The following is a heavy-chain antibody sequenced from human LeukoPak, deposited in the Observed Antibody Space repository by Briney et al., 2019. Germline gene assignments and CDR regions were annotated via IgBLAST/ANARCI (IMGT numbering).Heavy chain of an antibody. D-gene: IGHD1-1*01. J-gene: IGHJ4*02. V-gene: IGHV3-30*18. CDR1: GFTFSSYG. Sequence: PGGSLRLSCAASGFTFSSYGMHWVRQAAGKGLGWVGVISYDGSNKYYADSVKGRFTISRDNSKNTLYLQMNSLRAEDTAVYYCAKADWNDLVSGSIDYWGQGTLVTVSS. CDR3: AKADWNDLVSGSIDY. CDR2: ISYDGSNK.